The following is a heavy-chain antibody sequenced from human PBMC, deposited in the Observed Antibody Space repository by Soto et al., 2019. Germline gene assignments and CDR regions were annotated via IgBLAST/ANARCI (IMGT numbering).Heavy chain of an antibody. CDR1: GGTFSSYA. D-gene: IGHD6-6*01. CDR2: IIPIFGTA. Sequence: ASVKVSCKASGGTFSSYAISWVRQAPGQGLEWMGGIIPIFGTANYAQKFQGRVTITADESTSTAYMELSSLRSEDTAVYYCARVARGGMGVWGQGTTLTVSS. V-gene: IGHV1-69*13. CDR3: ARVARGGMGV. J-gene: IGHJ6*02.